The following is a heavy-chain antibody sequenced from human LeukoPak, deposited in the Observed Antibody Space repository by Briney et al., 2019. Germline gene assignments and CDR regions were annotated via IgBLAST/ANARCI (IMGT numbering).Heavy chain of an antibody. CDR2: ISSSGSTI. D-gene: IGHD3-9*01. CDR3: FFQAEDGIRDFDWLLPF. Sequence: PGGSLRLSCAASGFTFSSYEMNWVRQAPVKGLQWVSYISSSGSTIYYADSVEGRFTISRDNAKNSLYLQMNSLRAEDTAVYCFFFQAEDGIRDFDWLLPFWGQGTLVTVSS. V-gene: IGHV3-48*03. CDR1: GFTFSSYE. J-gene: IGHJ4*02.